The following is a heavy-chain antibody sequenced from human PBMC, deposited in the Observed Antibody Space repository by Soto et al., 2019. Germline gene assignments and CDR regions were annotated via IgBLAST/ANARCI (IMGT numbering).Heavy chain of an antibody. Sequence: GGSLRLSCTASGFTFGDYAMSWFRQAPGKGLEWVGFIRSKAYGGTTEYAASVKGRFTISRDDSKSIAYLQMNSLKTEDTAVYYCTRAHLGYCSGGSCYSGWFDPWGQGTLVTVSS. CDR3: TRAHLGYCSGGSCYSGWFDP. V-gene: IGHV3-49*03. CDR2: IRSKAYGGTT. J-gene: IGHJ5*02. D-gene: IGHD2-15*01. CDR1: GFTFGDYA.